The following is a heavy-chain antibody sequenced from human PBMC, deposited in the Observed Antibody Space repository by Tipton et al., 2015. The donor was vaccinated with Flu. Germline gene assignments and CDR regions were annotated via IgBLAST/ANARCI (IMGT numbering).Heavy chain of an antibody. J-gene: IGHJ5*02. Sequence: QLVQSGAEVKKPGESLRISCKGSGYSFTSYWISWVRQMPGKGLEWMGRIDPSDSYTNYSPSFQGHVTISADKSISTAYLQWSSLKASDTAMYYCARLKGKDIVVGGWFDPWGQGTLVTVSS. D-gene: IGHD2-2*01. CDR1: GYSFTSYW. CDR3: ARLKGKDIVVGGWFDP. V-gene: IGHV5-10-1*01. CDR2: IDPSDSYT.